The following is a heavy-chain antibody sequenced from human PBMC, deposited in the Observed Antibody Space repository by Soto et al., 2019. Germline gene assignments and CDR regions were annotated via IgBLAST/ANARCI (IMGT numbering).Heavy chain of an antibody. Sequence: ASVKVSCKASGYTFTSYYMHWVRQAPGQGLEWMGIINPSGGSTSYAQKFQGRVTMTRDTSTSTVYMELSSLRSEDTAVYYCAKDNPSDYGDYVFDYWGQGTLVTVSS. V-gene: IGHV1-46*01. CDR1: GYTFTSYY. CDR3: AKDNPSDYGDYVFDY. D-gene: IGHD4-17*01. J-gene: IGHJ4*02. CDR2: INPSGGST.